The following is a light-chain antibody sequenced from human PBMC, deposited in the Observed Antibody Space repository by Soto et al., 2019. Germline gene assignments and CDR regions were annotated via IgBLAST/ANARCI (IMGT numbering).Light chain of an antibody. CDR1: SSDVGGYNY. CDR3: SSYTSSSTRV. J-gene: IGLJ3*02. CDR2: XXS. Sequence: QSALTQPASVSGSPGQSMTISCTGTSSDVGGYNYVSWYQQHPGKAPILMIXXXSNXXXXXXXXXXGSKSGNTASLTISGXXXXXXXXXXCSSYTSSSTRVFGGGTKLTVL. V-gene: IGLV2-14*01.